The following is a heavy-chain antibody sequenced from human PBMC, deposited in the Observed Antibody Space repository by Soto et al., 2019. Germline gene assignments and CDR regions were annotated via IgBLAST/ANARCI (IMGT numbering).Heavy chain of an antibody. CDR1: GYTFTSYG. V-gene: IGHV1-46*03. CDR3: ARDPDAITMVRPRYAFDI. CDR2: INPSGGST. Sequence: GASVKVSCKASGYTFTSYGISWVRQAPGQGLEWMGIINPSGGSTSYAQKFQGRVTMTRDTSTSTVYMELSSLRSEDTAVYYCARDPDAITMVRPRYAFDIWGQGTMVTVSS. D-gene: IGHD3-10*01. J-gene: IGHJ3*02.